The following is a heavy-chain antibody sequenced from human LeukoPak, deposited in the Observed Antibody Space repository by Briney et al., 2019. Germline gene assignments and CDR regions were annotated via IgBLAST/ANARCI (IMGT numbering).Heavy chain of an antibody. CDR1: GGSISSYY. J-gene: IGHJ3*02. CDR2: IYTSGST. V-gene: IGHV4-4*07. CDR3: AREGAYDILTGRGAFDI. Sequence: PSETLSLTCTVSGGSISSYYWSWIRQPAGKGLEWIGRIYTSGSTNYNPSLKSRVTMSVDTSKNQFSPKLSSVTAADTAVYYCAREGAYDILTGRGAFDIWGQGTMVTVSS. D-gene: IGHD3-9*01.